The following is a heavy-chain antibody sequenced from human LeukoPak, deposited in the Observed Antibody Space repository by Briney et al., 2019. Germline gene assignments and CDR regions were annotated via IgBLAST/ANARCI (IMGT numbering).Heavy chain of an antibody. CDR3: AKGWSVTMVMAAPGD. V-gene: IGHV3-23*01. CDR1: GFTFNSYA. J-gene: IGHJ4*02. Sequence: PGGSLRLSCAASGFTFNSYAMSWVRQAPGKGLEWVSGISANGAKTYYADSVKGRFTISRDNSKNTQSLQTNSLRAEDTALYYCAKGWSVTMVMAAPGDWGQGALVTVSS. D-gene: IGHD3-10*01. CDR2: ISANGAKT.